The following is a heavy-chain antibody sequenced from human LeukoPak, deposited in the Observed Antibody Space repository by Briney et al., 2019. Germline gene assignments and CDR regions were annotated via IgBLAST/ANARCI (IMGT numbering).Heavy chain of an antibody. D-gene: IGHD5-12*01. CDR3: ARRYSGYDWYFDY. Sequence: PGGSLRLSCAASGFTFSSYWMSWVRQAPGKGLEWVANIKQDGSEKYYVDSVKGRFTIPRDNAKNSLYLQMNSLRAEDTAVYYCARRYSGYDWYFDYWGQGTLVTVSS. V-gene: IGHV3-7*03. J-gene: IGHJ4*02. CDR2: IKQDGSEK. CDR1: GFTFSSYW.